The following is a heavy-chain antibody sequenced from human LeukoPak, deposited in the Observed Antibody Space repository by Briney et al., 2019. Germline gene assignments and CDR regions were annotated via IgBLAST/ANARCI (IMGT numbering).Heavy chain of an antibody. CDR1: GGSISSYY. Sequence: SETLSLTCTVSGGSISSYYWSWIRQPAGKGLEWIGRIYTSGSTNYNPSLKSRVTMSVDTSKNQFSLKLSSVTAADTAVYYRARSGLRSYYYYMDVWGKGTTVTISS. CDR2: IYTSGST. CDR3: ARSGLRSYYYYMDV. D-gene: IGHD3-16*01. J-gene: IGHJ6*03. V-gene: IGHV4-4*07.